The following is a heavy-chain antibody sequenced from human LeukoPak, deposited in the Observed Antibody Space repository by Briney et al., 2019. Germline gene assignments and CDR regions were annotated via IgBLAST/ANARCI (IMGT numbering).Heavy chain of an antibody. D-gene: IGHD3-10*01. CDR2: INHSGST. V-gene: IGHV4-34*01. Sequence: GSLRLSCAASGFTFSSYSMNWVRQPPGKGLEWIGEINHSGSTNYNPSLKSRVTISVDTSKNQFSLKLSSVTAADTAVYYCARHRGVRGVMRGAPFDYWGQGTLVTVSS. CDR3: ARHRGVRGVMRGAPFDY. J-gene: IGHJ4*02. CDR1: GFTFSSYS.